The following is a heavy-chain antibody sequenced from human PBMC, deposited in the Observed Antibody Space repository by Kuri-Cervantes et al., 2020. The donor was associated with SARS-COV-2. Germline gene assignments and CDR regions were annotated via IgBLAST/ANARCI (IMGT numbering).Heavy chain of an antibody. Sequence: GESLKISCAASGFTVSSNYMSWVRQAPGKGLEWVSVIYSGGSTYYADSVKGRFTISRDNSKNTLYLQMNSLRAEDTAVYYCAKRDLYCSSTSCYYYYYYYMDVWGKGTTVTVSS. V-gene: IGHV3-66*01. CDR2: IYSGGST. J-gene: IGHJ6*03. CDR1: GFTVSSNY. CDR3: AKRDLYCSSTSCYYYYYYYMDV. D-gene: IGHD2-2*01.